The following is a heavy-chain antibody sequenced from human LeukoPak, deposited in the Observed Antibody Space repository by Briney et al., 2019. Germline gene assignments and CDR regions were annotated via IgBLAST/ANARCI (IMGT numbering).Heavy chain of an antibody. D-gene: IGHD1-26*01. Sequence: ASVKVSCKASGYTFTGYYMHWVRQAPGQGLEWMGRINPNSGGTNYAQKFQGRVTMTRDTSISTAYMELSRLRFDDTAVYYCARDMRVGGSYYQGNWGQGTLVTVSS. J-gene: IGHJ4*02. V-gene: IGHV1-2*06. CDR3: ARDMRVGGSYYQGN. CDR1: GYTFTGYY. CDR2: INPNSGGT.